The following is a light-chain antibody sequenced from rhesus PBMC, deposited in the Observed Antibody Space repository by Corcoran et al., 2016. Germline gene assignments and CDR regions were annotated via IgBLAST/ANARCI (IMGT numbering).Light chain of an antibody. CDR1: QGISSW. CDR2: AAS. J-gene: IGKJ3*01. Sequence: DIQMTQSPSPLSAPGGDKVTITCRASQGISSWLTWYQQKPGKAPRLLVYAASMLQSGVPSRFRGMGSGTDYTLTISCLQPEYFATYYCQQGYNIPFTFGPGPKLDIK. CDR3: QQGYNIPFT. V-gene: IGKV1-18*01.